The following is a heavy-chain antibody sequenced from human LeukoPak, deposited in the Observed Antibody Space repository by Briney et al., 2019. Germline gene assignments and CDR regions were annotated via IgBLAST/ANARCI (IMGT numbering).Heavy chain of an antibody. D-gene: IGHD3-3*01. CDR1: GFTVSADS. J-gene: IGHJ4*02. CDR3: ARSARSGYISPFDY. Sequence: GGSLRLSCGASGFTVSADSMSWVRQAPGKGLEWVSVFYADGSTYYADSVKGRLTVSRDNSKNSLYLQLNSLRAGDTAVYYCARSARSGYISPFDYWGQGTLVTVSS. V-gene: IGHV3-53*01. CDR2: FYADGST.